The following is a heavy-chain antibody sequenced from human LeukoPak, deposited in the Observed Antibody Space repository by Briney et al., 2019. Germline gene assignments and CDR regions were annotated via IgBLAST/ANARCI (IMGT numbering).Heavy chain of an antibody. CDR1: GLTFSNYA. J-gene: IGHJ3*02. CDR2: ITGSGRGT. V-gene: IGHV3-23*01. CDR3: SKDPNGDYVGAFDM. D-gene: IGHD4-17*01. Sequence: GGSLRLSCTASGLTFSNYATRWVRQAPGKGLGWGSSITGSGRGTYYADSVKGRFSVSRDNSQNTVFLHMNSLRADDTALYYCSKDPNGDYVGAFDMWGPGTMVTVSS.